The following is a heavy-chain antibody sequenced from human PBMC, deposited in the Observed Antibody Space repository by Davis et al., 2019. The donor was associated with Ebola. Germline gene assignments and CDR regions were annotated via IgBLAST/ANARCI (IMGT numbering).Heavy chain of an antibody. CDR3: TRDRLGLVVYPEYFDY. CDR2: IRSKAYGGTT. Sequence: PGGSLRLSCTASGFTFGDYAMSWFRQAPGKGLEWVGFIRSKAYGGTTEYAASVKGRFTISRDDSKSIAYLQMNSLKTEDTAVYYCTRDRLGLVVYPEYFDYWGQGTLVTVSS. V-gene: IGHV3-49*03. J-gene: IGHJ4*02. CDR1: GFTFGDYA. D-gene: IGHD2-8*02.